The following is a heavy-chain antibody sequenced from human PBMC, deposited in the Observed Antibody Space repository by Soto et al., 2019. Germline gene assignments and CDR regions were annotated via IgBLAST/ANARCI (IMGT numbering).Heavy chain of an antibody. Sequence: PGGSLRLSCAASGFAFSSYAMSWVRQAPGKGLEWVSAISGSGGSTYYADSVKGRFTISRDNSKNTLYLQMNSLRAEDTAVYYCAKEGRGAGYYYYGMDVWGQGTTVTVSS. V-gene: IGHV3-23*01. CDR2: ISGSGGST. J-gene: IGHJ6*02. CDR3: AKEGRGAGYYYYGMDV. CDR1: GFAFSSYA. D-gene: IGHD6-19*01.